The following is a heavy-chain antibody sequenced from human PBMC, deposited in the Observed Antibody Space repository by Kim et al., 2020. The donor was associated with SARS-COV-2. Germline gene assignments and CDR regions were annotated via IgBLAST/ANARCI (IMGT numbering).Heavy chain of an antibody. D-gene: IGHD3-10*01. CDR1: GYTFTSYG. V-gene: IGHV1-18*04. CDR2: ISAYNGNT. Sequence: ASVKVSCKASGYTFTSYGISWVRQAPGQGLEWMGWISAYNGNTNYAQKLQGRVTKTTDTSTSTAYMELRSLRSDDTAVYYCARDLIPMVRDGSNWFDPWGQGTLVTVSS. CDR3: ARDLIPMVRDGSNWFDP. J-gene: IGHJ5*02.